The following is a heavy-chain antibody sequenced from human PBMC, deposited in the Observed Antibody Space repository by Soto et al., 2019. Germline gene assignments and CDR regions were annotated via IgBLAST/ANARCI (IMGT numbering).Heavy chain of an antibody. J-gene: IGHJ1*01. CDR3: ARGWNDFPH. Sequence: QVQLVQSGAEVKKPGSSVNVSCTASGGTFSSYAISWVRQAPGQGLECMGGIIPVFGTANYAQKFQGRVTINADESTSTVYMELSSLRSEDTAVYYCARGWNDFPHWGQGTLVTVSS. CDR1: GGTFSSYA. D-gene: IGHD1-1*01. CDR2: IIPVFGTA. V-gene: IGHV1-69*01.